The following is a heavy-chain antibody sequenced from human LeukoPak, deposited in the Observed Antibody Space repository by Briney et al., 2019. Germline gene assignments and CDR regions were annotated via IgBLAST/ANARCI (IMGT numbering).Heavy chain of an antibody. D-gene: IGHD3-10*01. CDR1: GFIFNSYA. J-gene: IGHJ4*02. CDR3: AKGALAASGSGFDY. Sequence: GGSLRLSCAVSGFIFNSYAMSWVRQAPGKGLECVSSVSASGGSTYHADSVKGRFTISRDNSKNTLHLQMNSLRADDTALYYCAKGALAASGSGFDYWGQGTLVTVSS. CDR2: VSASGGST. V-gene: IGHV3-23*01.